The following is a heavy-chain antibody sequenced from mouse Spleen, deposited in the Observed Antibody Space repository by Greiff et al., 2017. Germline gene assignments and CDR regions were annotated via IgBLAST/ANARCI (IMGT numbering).Heavy chain of an antibody. CDR1: GFTFSSYA. J-gene: IGHJ1*01. D-gene: IGHD2-3*01. CDR3: ARQDDGYYRYFDV. Sequence: EVKLEESGGGLVKLGGSLKLSCAASGFTFSSYAMSWVRQTPEKRLEWVATISSGGGNTYYPDSVKGRFTISRDNAKNTLYLQMSSLKSEDTAMYYCARQDDGYYRYFDVWGAGTTVTVSS. V-gene: IGHV5-9*04. CDR2: ISSGGGNT.